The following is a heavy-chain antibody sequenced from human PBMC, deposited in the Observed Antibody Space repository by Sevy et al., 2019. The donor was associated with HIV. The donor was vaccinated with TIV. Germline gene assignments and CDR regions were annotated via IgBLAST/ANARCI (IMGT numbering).Heavy chain of an antibody. D-gene: IGHD2-2*03. Sequence: GGSLRLSCAASGFTFSNYAMSWVRQAPGKGLEWVSVISGSGGSTYYADSVKGRFTISRDNSKNTLYPQMNSLRAEDTAAYYCAKGGWIYDYMDVWGKGTTVIVSS. CDR3: AKGGWIYDYMDV. CDR1: GFTFSNYA. V-gene: IGHV3-23*01. CDR2: ISGSGGST. J-gene: IGHJ6*03.